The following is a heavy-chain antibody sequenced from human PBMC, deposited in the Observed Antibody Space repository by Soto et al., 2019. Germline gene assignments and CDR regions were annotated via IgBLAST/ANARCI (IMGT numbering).Heavy chain of an antibody. CDR1: CGPLGIYS. CDR3: ARLRFSSSSEGYYYYYGMDV. J-gene: IGHJ6*02. CDR2: VFYTGRA. Sequence: SQTLSLTCTVSCGPLGIYSWRWIRQPPGKGMQWIGYVFYTGRANYNASLKSRVSISLDTSNYQFSLKLSSATAADTAVYYCARLRFSSSSEGYYYYYGMDVWGQGTTVTGSS. D-gene: IGHD6-6*01. V-gene: IGHV4-59*01.